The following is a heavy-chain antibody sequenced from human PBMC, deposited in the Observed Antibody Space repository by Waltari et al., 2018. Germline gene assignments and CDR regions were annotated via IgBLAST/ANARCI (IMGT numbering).Heavy chain of an antibody. V-gene: IGHV4-38-2*01. D-gene: IGHD2-2*01. CDR2: IYHSGST. CDR3: ARPLAEEYQLLQPPSGWFDP. CDR1: GYSISSGYY. Sequence: QVQLQESGPGLVKPSETLSLTCAVSGYSISSGYYWGWIRQPPGKGLEWIGSIYHSGSTYYNPSLKSRVTISVDTSKNQFSLKLSSVTAADTAVYYCARPLAEEYQLLQPPSGWFDPWGQGTLVTVSS. J-gene: IGHJ5*02.